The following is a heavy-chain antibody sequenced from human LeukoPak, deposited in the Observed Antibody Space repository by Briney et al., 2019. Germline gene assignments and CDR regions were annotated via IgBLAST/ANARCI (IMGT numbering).Heavy chain of an antibody. J-gene: IGHJ4*02. D-gene: IGHD6-19*01. V-gene: IGHV3-30-3*01. CDR1: GFTFSSYA. Sequence: GGSLRLSCAASGFTFSSYAMHWVRQAPGKGLEWVAVISYDGSNKYYADSVKGRFTISRDNAKNSLYLQMNSLRAEDTAVYYCARDAYRLDWGQGTLVTVSS. CDR3: ARDAYRLD. CDR2: ISYDGSNK.